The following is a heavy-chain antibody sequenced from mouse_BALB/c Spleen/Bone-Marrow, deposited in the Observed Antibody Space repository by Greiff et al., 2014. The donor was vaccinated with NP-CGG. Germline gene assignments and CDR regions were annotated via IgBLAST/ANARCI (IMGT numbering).Heavy chain of an antibody. Sequence: VQLQQSRAELVKPGASVKLSCKASGYTFTSYYMYWVKQRPGQGLEWIGGINPSNGGTNFNEKFKSKATLTVDKSSSTAYMQLSSLTSEDSAVYYCTRSEPFAYWGQGTLVTVSA. CDR1: GYTFTSYY. CDR2: INPSNGGT. CDR3: TRSEPFAY. V-gene: IGHV1S81*02. J-gene: IGHJ3*01.